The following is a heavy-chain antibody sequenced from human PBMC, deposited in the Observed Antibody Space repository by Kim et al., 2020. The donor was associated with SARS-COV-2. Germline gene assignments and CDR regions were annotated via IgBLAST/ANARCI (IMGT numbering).Heavy chain of an antibody. D-gene: IGHD4-17*01. V-gene: IGHV3-23*01. Sequence: YADSAKGRFTISRDNSENTLYLQMNSLRGDDTALYYCAKAGRGDKYGLFDFWGQGTLVTVSS. CDR3: AKAGRGDKYGLFDF. J-gene: IGHJ4*02.